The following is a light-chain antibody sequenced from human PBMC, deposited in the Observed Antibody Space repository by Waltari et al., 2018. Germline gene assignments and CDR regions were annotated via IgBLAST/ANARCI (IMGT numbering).Light chain of an antibody. Sequence: QSALTQPASVSGSPGQSITISCTGTSRDVGAYTLVSWYQQHPGKGPKPMIYEVTKRPSGVSNRFSGSKSGNTASLTISGLQAEDEAEYYCCSYAGSKFYVFGTGTKVTVL. CDR1: SRDVGAYTL. CDR2: EVT. V-gene: IGLV2-23*02. J-gene: IGLJ1*01. CDR3: CSYAGSKFYV.